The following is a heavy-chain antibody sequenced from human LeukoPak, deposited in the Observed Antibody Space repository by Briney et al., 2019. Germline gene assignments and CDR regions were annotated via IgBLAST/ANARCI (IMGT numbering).Heavy chain of an antibody. D-gene: IGHD3-22*01. CDR1: GGSISSSSYY. CDR2: IYYSGST. Sequence: PSESLSLTCTVSGGSISSSSYYWGWIRQPPGKGLEWIGSIYYSGSTYYNPSLKSRVTISVDTSKNQFSLKLSSVTAADTAVYCCARDLPYYYDSSGYYYSAVSDYWGQGTLVTVSS. J-gene: IGHJ4*02. CDR3: ARDLPYYYDSSGYYYSAVSDY. V-gene: IGHV4-39*07.